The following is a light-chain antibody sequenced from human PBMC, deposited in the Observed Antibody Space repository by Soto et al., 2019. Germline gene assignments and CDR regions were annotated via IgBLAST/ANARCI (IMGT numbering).Light chain of an antibody. J-gene: IGLJ3*02. CDR2: NTN. CDR3: LLFMSSGMSV. Sequence: QAVVTQEPSFSVSPGGTVTLTCGLSSGSVSTSNFPSWYQQTPGQAPRTLIYNTNIRSSGVPGRFSGSILGNKAALTISGAQADDESDYYCLLFMSSGMSVFGGGTKLTVL. CDR1: SGSVSTSNF. V-gene: IGLV8-61*01.